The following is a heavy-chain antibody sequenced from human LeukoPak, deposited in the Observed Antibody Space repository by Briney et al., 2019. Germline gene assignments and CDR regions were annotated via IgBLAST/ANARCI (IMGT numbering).Heavy chain of an antibody. V-gene: IGHV4-39*07. CDR3: AGYCSSTSCDYFFGSWHY. J-gene: IGHJ4*02. CDR2: INHSGST. Sequence: PSETLSLTCTVSGGSISSSSYYWSWIRQPPGKGLEWIGEINHSGSTNYNPSLKSRVTISVDTSKNQFSLKLSSVTAADTAVYYCAGYCSSTSCDYFFGSWHYWGQGTLVTVSS. D-gene: IGHD2-2*01. CDR1: GGSISSSSYY.